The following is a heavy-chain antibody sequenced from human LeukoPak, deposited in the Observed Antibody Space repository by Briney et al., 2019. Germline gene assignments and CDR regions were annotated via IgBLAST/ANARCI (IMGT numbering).Heavy chain of an antibody. CDR3: ARVVGKAARQDY. J-gene: IGHJ4*02. Sequence: ASVKVSCKASGYTFTAYYMHWVRQAPGQGLEWMGIIDPSGGGTSYAQKFQGRVTLTRDTSTSIVYMELSSLTSEDTAVYYCARVVGKAARQDYWGQGTLVTVSS. CDR1: GYTFTAYY. V-gene: IGHV1-46*01. CDR2: IDPSGGGT. D-gene: IGHD6-6*01.